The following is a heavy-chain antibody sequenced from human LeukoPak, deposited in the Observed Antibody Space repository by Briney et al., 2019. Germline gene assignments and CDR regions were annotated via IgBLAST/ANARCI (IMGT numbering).Heavy chain of an antibody. Sequence: SETLSLTCADHGGSFSGYYWSWIRQPPGKGLEWIGEINHSGSTNYNPSLKSRVTISVDTSKNQFSLKLSSVTAADTAVYYCARGRYSYGYWYFDYWGQGTLVTVSS. CDR1: GGSFSGYY. D-gene: IGHD5-18*01. V-gene: IGHV4-34*01. CDR2: INHSGST. CDR3: ARGRYSYGYWYFDY. J-gene: IGHJ4*02.